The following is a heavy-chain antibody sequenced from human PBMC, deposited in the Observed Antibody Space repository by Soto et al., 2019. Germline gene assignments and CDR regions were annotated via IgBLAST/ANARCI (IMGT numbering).Heavy chain of an antibody. Sequence: EVHLVESGGGLVQPGRSLRLSCAASGFTFDDYAMHWVRQAPGKGLEWVSGISWNSVRIGYADSVKGRFTITRDNAQNSVYLQMNSLRVEDTAFYSCAKETGAELSYFVWPTDYWGRGTLVTVSS. CDR2: ISWNSVRI. CDR1: GFTFDDYA. CDR3: AKETGAELSYFVWPTDY. J-gene: IGHJ4*02. V-gene: IGHV3-9*01. D-gene: IGHD3-9*01.